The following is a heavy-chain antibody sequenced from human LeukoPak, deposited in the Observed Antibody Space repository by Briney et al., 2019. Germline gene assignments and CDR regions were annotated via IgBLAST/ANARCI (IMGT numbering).Heavy chain of an antibody. Sequence: PSETLSLTCAVYGGSFSGYYWSWIRQPPGKGLEWIGEINHSGSTNYNPSLKSRVTISVDTSKNQFSLKLSSVTAADTAVYYCARRGTGYSYGYRCGGDCYSFDYWGQGTLVTVSS. CDR1: GGSFSGYY. CDR3: ARRGTGYSYGYRCGGDCYSFDY. CDR2: INHSGST. D-gene: IGHD2-21*02. V-gene: IGHV4-34*01. J-gene: IGHJ4*02.